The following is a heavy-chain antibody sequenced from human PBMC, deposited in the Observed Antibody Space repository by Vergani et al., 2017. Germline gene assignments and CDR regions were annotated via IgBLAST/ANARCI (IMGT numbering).Heavy chain of an antibody. J-gene: IGHJ5*02. V-gene: IGHV3-48*02. D-gene: IGHD3-10*01. CDR1: GFTFSSYS. Sequence: EVQLVESGGGLVQPGGSLRLSCAASGFTFSSYSMNWVRQAPGKGLEWVSYISSSSSTIYYADSVKGRFNISRDNSKKSLYLQMNSLRDEDTAVYYCARDADYYGSGSYYWLVAPVPNWFDPWGQGTLVTVSS. CDR2: ISSSSSTI. CDR3: ARDADYYGSGSYYWLVAPVPNWFDP.